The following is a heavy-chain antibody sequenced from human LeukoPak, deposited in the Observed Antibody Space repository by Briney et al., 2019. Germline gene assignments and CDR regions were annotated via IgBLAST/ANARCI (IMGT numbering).Heavy chain of an antibody. CDR3: AREAYYDILTGPGAFDY. J-gene: IGHJ4*02. CDR2: MSAYNGNT. D-gene: IGHD3-9*01. Sequence: ASVKVSCKASGYTFTSYGISWVRQTPGQGLEWMGWMSAYNGNTNYAQKLQGRVTMTTDTSTSTAYMELRSLRSDDTAVYYCAREAYYDILTGPGAFDYWGQGTLVTISS. CDR1: GYTFTSYG. V-gene: IGHV1-18*01.